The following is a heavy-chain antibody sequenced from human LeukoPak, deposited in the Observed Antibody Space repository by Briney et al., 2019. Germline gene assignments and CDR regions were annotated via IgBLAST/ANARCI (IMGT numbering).Heavy chain of an antibody. CDR2: IYYSGST. J-gene: IGHJ6*03. CDR1: GGSVSNYY. V-gene: IGHV4-59*02. D-gene: IGHD3-22*01. CDR3: ARDVWSYPDSSGNMDV. Sequence: SETLSLTCTVSGGSVSNYYWSWIRQPPGKGLEWIGYIYYSGSTNYNPSLKSQVTISVDTSKNQFSLKLSSVTAADTAVYYCARDVWSYPDSSGNMDVWGKGTTVTVSS.